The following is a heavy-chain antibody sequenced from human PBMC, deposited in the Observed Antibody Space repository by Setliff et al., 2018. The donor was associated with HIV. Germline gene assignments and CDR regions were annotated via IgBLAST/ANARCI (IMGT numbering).Heavy chain of an antibody. J-gene: IGHJ4*02. CDR3: ARGSYLTARPRVRYFDS. Sequence: PSETLSLTCNVSGGSISGYFWTWIRQPAGKGLEWIGRNYTSGSTNYNPSLKSRLSMSIDTSKNHFSLRLTSVTAAATAVYYCARGSYLTARPRVRYFDSWGQGKLVTVSS. V-gene: IGHV4-4*07. D-gene: IGHD6-6*01. CDR1: GGSISGYF. CDR2: NYTSGST.